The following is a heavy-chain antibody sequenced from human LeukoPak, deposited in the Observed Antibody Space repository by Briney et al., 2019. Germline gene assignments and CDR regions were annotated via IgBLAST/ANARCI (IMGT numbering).Heavy chain of an antibody. CDR3: ARGPTVTRGTYYYGMDV. D-gene: IGHD4-17*01. J-gene: IGHJ6*04. CDR2: INHSGST. Sequence: SETLSLTCAVYGGSFSGYYRSWIRQPPGKGLEWIGEINHSGSTNYNPSLKSRVTISVDTSKNQFSLKLSSVTAADTAVYYCARGPTVTRGTYYYGMDVWGKGTTVTVSS. V-gene: IGHV4-34*01. CDR1: GGSFSGYY.